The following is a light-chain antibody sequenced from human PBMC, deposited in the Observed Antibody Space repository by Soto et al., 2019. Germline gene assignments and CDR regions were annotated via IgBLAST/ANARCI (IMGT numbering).Light chain of an antibody. CDR2: GAS. Sequence: EIVMTQSPATLSVAPGEGATLSCWASQNIRSNLAWYQQKPGQPPRLLIYGASTRATGIPARFSGSGSGTYFTLTISSLQSEDSAVYYCQQYHNWLTFGGGTKVE. J-gene: IGKJ4*01. V-gene: IGKV3-15*01. CDR3: QQYHNWLT. CDR1: QNIRSN.